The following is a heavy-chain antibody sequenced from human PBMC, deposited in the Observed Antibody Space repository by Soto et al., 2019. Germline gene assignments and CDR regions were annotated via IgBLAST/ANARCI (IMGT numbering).Heavy chain of an antibody. J-gene: IGHJ6*02. CDR2: IGTAGDP. V-gene: IGHV3-13*05. D-gene: IGHD1-26*01. CDR3: ARGILVGAGSSPGYYYGMDV. CDR1: GFTFSSYD. Sequence: EVQLVESGGGLVQPGGSLRLSCAASGFTFSSYDMHWVRQATGKGLEWVSAIGTAGDPYYPGSVKGRFTISRENAKNSLYLQMNSLRAGDPAVYYCARGILVGAGSSPGYYYGMDVWGQGTTVTVSS.